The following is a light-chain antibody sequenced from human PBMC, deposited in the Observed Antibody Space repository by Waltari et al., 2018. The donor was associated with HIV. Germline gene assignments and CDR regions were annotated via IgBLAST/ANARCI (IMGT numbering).Light chain of an antibody. CDR1: ELGDKY. CDR3: QAWDSKTAYV. Sequence: SYELTQPPSVSVSPGQTATITCSGDELGDKYACWYQQKPGQSPILVIYQDTKRPSGIPERFSGSISGNTVTLTISGTQAMDEADYYCQAWDSKTAYVFGTGTKVTVL. J-gene: IGLJ1*01. V-gene: IGLV3-1*01. CDR2: QDT.